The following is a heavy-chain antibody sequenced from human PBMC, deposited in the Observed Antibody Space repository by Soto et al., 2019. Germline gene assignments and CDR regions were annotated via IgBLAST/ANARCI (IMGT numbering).Heavy chain of an antibody. J-gene: IGHJ3*02. V-gene: IGHV3-9*01. CDR3: AKDMITFGGVIVRFDAFDI. CDR2: ISWNSGSI. D-gene: IGHD3-16*02. Sequence: EVQLVESGGGLVQPGRSLRLSCAASGFTFDDYAMHWVRQAPGKGLEWVSGISWNSGSIGYADSVKGRFTISRDNAKNSLYLQMNSLGAEDTALYYCAKDMITFGGVIVRFDAFDIWGQGTMVTVSS. CDR1: GFTFDDYA.